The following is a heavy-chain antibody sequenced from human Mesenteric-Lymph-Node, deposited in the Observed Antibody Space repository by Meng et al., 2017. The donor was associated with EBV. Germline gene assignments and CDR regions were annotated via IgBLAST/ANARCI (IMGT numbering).Heavy chain of an antibody. D-gene: IGHD2-2*01. V-gene: IGHV4-4*02. J-gene: IGHJ4*02. CDR3: ASRYCPTTSCRQD. CDR2: IYHSGST. Sequence: QAQSQDAGTGLVKPSGTLSLTVPVSGDSISSDKWWSWVRQPPGKGLEWIGEIYHSGSTNYNPSLTSRVTILVDKSKNQFSLKLSSVTAADTAVYYCASRYCPTTSCRQDWGQGTLVTVSS. CDR1: GDSISSDKW.